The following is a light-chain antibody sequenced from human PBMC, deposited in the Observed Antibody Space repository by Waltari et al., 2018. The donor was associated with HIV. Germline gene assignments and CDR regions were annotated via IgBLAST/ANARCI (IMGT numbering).Light chain of an antibody. Sequence: QSALTQPASVSESPGQSITISCSGTSSDIGSYNLVSWYQQHPGKAPKLINYDVNKPPSGVSNRFSGSKSGTTASLTISGLQAEDEADYYCSSYAGARGGVFGGGTKLTVL. CDR3: SSYAGARGGV. V-gene: IGLV2-23*02. J-gene: IGLJ2*01. CDR1: SSDIGSYNL. CDR2: DVN.